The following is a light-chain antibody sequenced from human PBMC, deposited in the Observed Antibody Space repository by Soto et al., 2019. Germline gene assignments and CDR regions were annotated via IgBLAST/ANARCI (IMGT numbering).Light chain of an antibody. CDR2: KAS. J-gene: IGKJ4*01. Sequence: DIQMTQSPSTLSASVGDRVTITCRVSQSISSWLAWYQQKPGKAPNLLIYKASSLESGVPSRFSGSGSGTEFTLAIRSLQPDDIATYYCQQYNSYPLTFGGGTKVEIK. V-gene: IGKV1-5*03. CDR3: QQYNSYPLT. CDR1: QSISSW.